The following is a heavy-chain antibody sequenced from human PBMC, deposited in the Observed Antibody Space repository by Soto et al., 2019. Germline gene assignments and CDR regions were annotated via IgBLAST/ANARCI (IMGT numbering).Heavy chain of an antibody. CDR1: GFTFSSYG. Sequence: GGSLRLSCAASGFTFSSYGMHWVRQAPGKGLEWVAVIWYDGSNKYYADSVKGRFTISRDNSKNTLYLQMNSLRAEDTAVYYCARDSSPPTRKPLNNFDYWGQGTLVTVSS. CDR2: IWYDGSNK. J-gene: IGHJ4*02. CDR3: ARDSSPPTRKPLNNFDY. D-gene: IGHD6-6*01. V-gene: IGHV3-33*01.